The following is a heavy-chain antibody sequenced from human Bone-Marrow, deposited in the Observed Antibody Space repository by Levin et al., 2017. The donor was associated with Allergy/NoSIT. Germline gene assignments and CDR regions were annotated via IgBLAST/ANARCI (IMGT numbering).Heavy chain of an antibody. J-gene: IGHJ6*03. CDR1: GGSISSGGYY. Sequence: SETLSLTCAVSGGSISSGGYYWTWIRQRPGKGLEWIGYMYYSGSTYYTPSLKSRVTMSVDTSKNQFSLKLSSVTAADTAVYYGGGSYDDFWSGYPPHLGCMDGWGRGTTVTVSS. CDR2: MYYSGST. V-gene: IGHV4-31*11. D-gene: IGHD3-3*01. CDR3: GGSYDDFWSGYPPHLGCMDG.